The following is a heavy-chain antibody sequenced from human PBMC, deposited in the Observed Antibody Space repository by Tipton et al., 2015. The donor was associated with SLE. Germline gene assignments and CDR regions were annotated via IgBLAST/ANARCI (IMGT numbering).Heavy chain of an antibody. CDR2: INHSGST. CDR1: GYSISSGYY. V-gene: IGHV4-34*01. Sequence: TLSLTCAVSGYSISSGYYWSWIRPPPGRGLEWLGEINHSGSTNYNPSLKSRVTTSVDTPKNQFSLKLTSVTAADTAVYYCARHGSYSSGHFDYWGQGTLVTVSS. J-gene: IGHJ4*02. CDR3: ARHGSYSSGHFDY. D-gene: IGHD6-25*01.